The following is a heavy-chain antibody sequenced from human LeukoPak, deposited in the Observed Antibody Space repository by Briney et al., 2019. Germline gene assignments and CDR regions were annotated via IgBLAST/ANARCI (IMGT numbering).Heavy chain of an antibody. CDR3: ASWNYYGSGSYYERDY. V-gene: IGHV1-2*06. Sequence: ASVKVSCKASGYTFTGYYMHWVRQAPGQGLEWMGRINPNSGGTNYAQKFQGRVTMTRDTSISTAYMELSRLRSDDTAVYYCASWNYYGSGSYYERDYWGQGTLVTVSS. J-gene: IGHJ4*02. CDR1: GYTFTGYY. CDR2: INPNSGGT. D-gene: IGHD3-10*01.